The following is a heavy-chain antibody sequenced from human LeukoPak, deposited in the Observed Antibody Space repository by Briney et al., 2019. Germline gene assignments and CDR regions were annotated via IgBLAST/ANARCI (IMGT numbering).Heavy chain of an antibody. V-gene: IGHV3-48*03. J-gene: IGHJ4*02. D-gene: IGHD3-10*01. CDR3: ARDKGYYGSGSYPLYFDY. Sequence: GGSLRLSCAAPGFTFSSYEMNWVRQAPGKGLEWVSYISSSGSTIYYADSVKGRFTISRDNAKNSLYLQMNSLRAEDTAVYYCARDKGYYGSGSYPLYFDYWGQGTLVTVSS. CDR1: GFTFSSYE. CDR2: ISSSGSTI.